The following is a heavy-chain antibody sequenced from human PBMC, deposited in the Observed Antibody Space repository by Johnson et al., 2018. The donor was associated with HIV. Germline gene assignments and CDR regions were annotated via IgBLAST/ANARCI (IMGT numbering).Heavy chain of an antibody. CDR3: ARESSSSSGAFDI. D-gene: IGHD6-6*01. V-gene: IGHV3-64*01. CDR1: GFTFSSYA. Sequence: VQLVESGGGLVKPGGSLRLSCAASGFTFSSYAMHWVRQAPGKGLEYVSAISSNGGSTYYANSVKGRFTISRDNSKNTLYLQMNSLRAEDTAVYYCARESSSSSGAFDIWGQGTMVTVSS. J-gene: IGHJ3*02. CDR2: ISSNGGST.